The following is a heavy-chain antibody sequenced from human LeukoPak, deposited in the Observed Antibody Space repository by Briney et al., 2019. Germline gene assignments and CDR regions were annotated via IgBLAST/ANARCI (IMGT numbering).Heavy chain of an antibody. Sequence: ASVKVSCKASGYTFTGYYMHWVRQAPGQGLEWMGWINPNSGGTNYAQKFQGRVTMTRDTSISTAYMELSRLRSDGTAVYYCARSSYYDSSGYLYYYGMDVWGQGTTVTVSS. D-gene: IGHD3-22*01. V-gene: IGHV1-2*02. J-gene: IGHJ6*02. CDR2: INPNSGGT. CDR1: GYTFTGYY. CDR3: ARSSYYDSSGYLYYYGMDV.